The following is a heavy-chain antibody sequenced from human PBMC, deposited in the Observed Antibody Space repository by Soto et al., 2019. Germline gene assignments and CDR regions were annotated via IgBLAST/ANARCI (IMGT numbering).Heavy chain of an antibody. J-gene: IGHJ6*02. CDR3: ARSAVRGINPNYYYYYGMDV. V-gene: IGHV1-2*02. D-gene: IGHD3-10*01. Sequence: ASVKVSCKASGYTFTGYYMHWVRQAPGQGLEWMGWINPNSGGTNYAQKFQGRVTMTRDTSISAAYMELSRLRSDDTAVYYCARSAVRGINPNYYYYYGMDVWGQGTTVTVS. CDR1: GYTFTGYY. CDR2: INPNSGGT.